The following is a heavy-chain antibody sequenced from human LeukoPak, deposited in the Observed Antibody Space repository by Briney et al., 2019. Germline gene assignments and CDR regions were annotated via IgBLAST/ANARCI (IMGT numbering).Heavy chain of an antibody. CDR3: ARARWYSCDY. V-gene: IGHV3-74*01. CDR2: TNSDGSVT. CDR1: GFTVSRNY. D-gene: IGHD5-24*01. J-gene: IGHJ4*02. Sequence: PSGGSLRLSCAASGFTVSRNYMSWVRQVPGTGLEWVSSTNSDGSVTGYTDSVKGRFTVSRDNAKNTLYLQMNSLRAEDTAVHYCARARWYSCDYWGQGTLVIVSS.